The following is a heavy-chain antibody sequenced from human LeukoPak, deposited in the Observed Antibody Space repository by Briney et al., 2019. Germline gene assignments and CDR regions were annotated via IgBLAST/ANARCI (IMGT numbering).Heavy chain of an antibody. CDR2: IYTSGST. CDR1: GGSITTGNYY. J-gene: IGHJ6*03. CDR3: ARDQAQRDYYYYYYMDV. Sequence: SQTLSLTCTVSGGSITTGNYYWSWIRQPAGKGLEWIGRIYTSGSTNYNPSLKSRVTMSVDTSKNQFSLKLSSVTAADTAVYYCARDQAQRDYYYYYYMDVWGKGTTVTVSS. V-gene: IGHV4-61*02.